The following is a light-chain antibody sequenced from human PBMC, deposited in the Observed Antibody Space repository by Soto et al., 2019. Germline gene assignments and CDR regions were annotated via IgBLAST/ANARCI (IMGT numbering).Light chain of an antibody. CDR1: QTVGDH. CDR2: RAS. Sequence: DIQMTQSPSSLSASVGDRVTITCRASQTVGDHLNWYHQKPGTAPKLLFSRASRLQSGVPSRFTGSGVATDFTLTISSLQPEEFATYYFHQTFLSPPTFGQGTKVEI. V-gene: IGKV1-39*01. J-gene: IGKJ1*01. CDR3: HQTFLSPPT.